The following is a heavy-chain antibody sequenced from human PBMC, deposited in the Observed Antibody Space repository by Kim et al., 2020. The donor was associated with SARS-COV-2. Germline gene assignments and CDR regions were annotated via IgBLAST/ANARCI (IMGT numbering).Heavy chain of an antibody. V-gene: IGHV3-64D*06. J-gene: IGHJ4*02. Sequence: GGSTYYAGSVKGRFPISRDNSKNTLYLQMSSLRAEDTAVYYCVGLWPFDYWGQGTLVTVSS. D-gene: IGHD5-18*01. CDR3: VGLWPFDY. CDR2: GGST.